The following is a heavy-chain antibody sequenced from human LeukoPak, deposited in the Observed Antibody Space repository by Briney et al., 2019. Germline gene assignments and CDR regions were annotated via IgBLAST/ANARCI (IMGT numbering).Heavy chain of an antibody. Sequence: SETLSLTCTVSGGSISSSSYYWGWIRQPPGKGLEWIGSIYYSGSTYYNPSLKSRVTISVDRSKNQFSLKLSSVTAADTAVYYCARDRRYGSGSLDYWGQGTLVTVSS. CDR2: IYYSGST. CDR1: GGSISSSSYY. J-gene: IGHJ4*02. D-gene: IGHD3-10*01. V-gene: IGHV4-39*07. CDR3: ARDRRYGSGSLDY.